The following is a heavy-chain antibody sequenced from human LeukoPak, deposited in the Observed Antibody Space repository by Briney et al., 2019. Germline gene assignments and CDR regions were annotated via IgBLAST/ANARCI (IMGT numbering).Heavy chain of an antibody. J-gene: IGHJ4*02. D-gene: IGHD1-1*01. CDR3: ARSVHLDGFDY. CDR1: GFTFSSYA. Sequence: PGGSLRLSCAASGFTFSSYAMHWVRQAPGKGLEWVAVISYDGSNKYYADSVKGRFTISRDNSKNTLYLQMNSLRAEDTAVYYCARSVHLDGFDYWGQGTLVTVSS. CDR2: ISYDGSNK. V-gene: IGHV3-30-3*01.